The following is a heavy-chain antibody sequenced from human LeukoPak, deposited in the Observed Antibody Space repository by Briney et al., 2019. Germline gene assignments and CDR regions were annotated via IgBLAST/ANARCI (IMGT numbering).Heavy chain of an antibody. D-gene: IGHD2-15*01. V-gene: IGHV4-39*07. CDR1: GGSISSSSYY. J-gene: IGHJ3*02. CDR2: IYYSGST. CDR3: ARGYCSGGSCYNAFDI. Sequence: PSETLSLTCTVSGGSISSSSYYWGWIRQPPGKGLEWIGSIYYSGSTYYNPSLKSRVTISVDTSKNQFSLKLSSVTAEDTAVYYCARGYCSGGSCYNAFDIWGQGTMVTVSS.